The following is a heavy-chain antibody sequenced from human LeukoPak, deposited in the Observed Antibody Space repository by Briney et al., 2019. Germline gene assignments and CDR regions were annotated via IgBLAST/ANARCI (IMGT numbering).Heavy chain of an antibody. CDR1: GFTFSSYS. V-gene: IGHV3-48*01. CDR2: ISTSSSTI. Sequence: GGSLRLSCAASGFTFSSYSMNWVRQAPGKGLEWVSYISTSSSTIYYADSVKGRFTISRDNAKNSLYLQMNSLRAEDTAVYYCARVANAYYDSYMDVWGKGTTVTVSS. J-gene: IGHJ6*03. CDR3: ARVANAYYDSYMDV.